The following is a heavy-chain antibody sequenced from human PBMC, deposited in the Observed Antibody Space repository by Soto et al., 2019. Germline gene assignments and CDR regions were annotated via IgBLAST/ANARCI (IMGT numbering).Heavy chain of an antibody. Sequence: QVQLVQSGAEVKKPGSSVKVSCKASGGTFSSYTISWVRQAPGQGLEWMGRIIPILGIANYAQKFQGRVTITADKATSTGYMELCSLRSEDTAVYYCARGSDWSSTSCYVYSAFDIWGQGTMVTVSS. CDR2: IIPILGIA. D-gene: IGHD2-2*01. V-gene: IGHV1-69*02. CDR3: ARGSDWSSTSCYVYSAFDI. J-gene: IGHJ3*02. CDR1: GGTFSSYT.